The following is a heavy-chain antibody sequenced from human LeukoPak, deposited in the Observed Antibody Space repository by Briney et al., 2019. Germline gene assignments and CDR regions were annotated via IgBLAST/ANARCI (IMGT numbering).Heavy chain of an antibody. V-gene: IGHV4-59*06. CDR1: GGSISSYY. CDR2: IYYSGST. CDR3: ASVAAAGLNAFDI. J-gene: IGHJ3*02. Sequence: SETLSLTCTVSGGSISSYYWSWIRQPPGKGLEWIGYIYYSGSTYYNPSLKSRVTISVDTSKNQFSLKLSSVTAADTAVYYCASVAAAGLNAFDIWGQGTMVTVSS. D-gene: IGHD6-13*01.